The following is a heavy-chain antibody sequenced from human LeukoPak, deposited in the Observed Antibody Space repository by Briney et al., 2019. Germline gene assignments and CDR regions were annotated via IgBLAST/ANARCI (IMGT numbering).Heavy chain of an antibody. D-gene: IGHD3-10*01. CDR3: ARDYYYGSGGLNYMDV. J-gene: IGHJ6*03. V-gene: IGHV1-2*02. CDR2: INPNSGGT. CDR1: GYTFTGYY. Sequence: ASVKVSCKASGYTFTGYYIHWVRQAPGQGLEWMGWINPNSGGTNYAQKFQGRVTMTRDTSISTAYMELSRLRSDDTAVYYCARDYYYGSGGLNYMDVWGKGTTVTVSS.